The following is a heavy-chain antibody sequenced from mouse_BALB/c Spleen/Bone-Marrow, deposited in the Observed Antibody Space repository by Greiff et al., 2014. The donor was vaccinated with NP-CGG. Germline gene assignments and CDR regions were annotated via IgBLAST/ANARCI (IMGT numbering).Heavy chain of an antibody. D-gene: IGHD2-14*01. CDR3: TRRDRYDYYAMDY. V-gene: IGHV1-69*02. CDR1: GYTFTSYW. Sequence: QVQLQQPGAELVRPGASVKLSCMASGYTFTSYWINWVKQRPGQGLEWIGNIHPSDSYTNYNQKFKDKATLTVDKSSSTAYMQLSSPTSEDSAVYYCTRRDRYDYYAMDYWGQGTSVTVSS. J-gene: IGHJ4*01. CDR2: IHPSDSYT.